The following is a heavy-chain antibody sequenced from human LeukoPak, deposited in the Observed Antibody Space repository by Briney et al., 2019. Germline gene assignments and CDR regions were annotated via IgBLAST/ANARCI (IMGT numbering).Heavy chain of an antibody. V-gene: IGHV1-18*01. CDR1: GYTFTSYG. CDR3: ARDQDRASDY. Sequence: ASVKVSCKASGYTFTSYGISWVRQAPGQGLEWMGWISAYNGNTNYARKLQGRVTMTTDTSTSTAYMELRSLTSDDTAVYSCARDQDRASDYWGQGTLVTVSS. J-gene: IGHJ4*02. CDR2: ISAYNGNT.